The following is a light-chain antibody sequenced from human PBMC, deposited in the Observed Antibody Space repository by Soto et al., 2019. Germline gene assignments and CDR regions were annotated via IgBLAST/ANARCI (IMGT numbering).Light chain of an antibody. CDR1: QVIGSRY. CDR2: GAS. J-gene: IGKJ2*01. V-gene: IGKV3-20*01. Sequence: EIVMTQSPGTLSLSPGERATISCRASQVIGSRYLAWYHQKSGQAPRLLIYGASSRATGIPGRFSGSGSGTAFTLTISILEPEDFGVYYCQQFGSSIPHTFGQGNKLEI. CDR3: QQFGSSIPHT.